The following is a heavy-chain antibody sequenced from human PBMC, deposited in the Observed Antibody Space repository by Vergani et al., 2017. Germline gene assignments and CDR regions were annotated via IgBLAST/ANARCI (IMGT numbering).Heavy chain of an antibody. J-gene: IGHJ4*02. V-gene: IGHV4-34*01. D-gene: IGHD2-2*02. CDR3: ARGGYCSSTSCYTGGDFDY. Sequence: QVQLQQWGAGLLKPSETLSLTCAVYGGSFSGYYWSWIRQPPGKGLEWIGEINHSGSTNYNPSLKSRVTISADTSKNQFSLKLSSVTAADTAVYYCARGGYCSSTSCYTGGDFDYWGQGTLVTVSS. CDR1: GGSFSGYY. CDR2: INHSGST.